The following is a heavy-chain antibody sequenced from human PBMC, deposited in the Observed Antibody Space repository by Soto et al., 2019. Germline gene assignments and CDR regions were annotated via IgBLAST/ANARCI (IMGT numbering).Heavy chain of an antibody. CDR1: GDSITSTDYY. CDR3: ARVTSGYYFFDY. V-gene: IGHV4-30-4*01. CDR2: IYHSGSS. J-gene: IGHJ4*02. Sequence: SETLSLTCTVSGDSITSTDYYWTWIRQPPGRGLEWIAYIYHSGSSYYSPSLRSRVTISVDTSKNQFSLKLNSVTATDTAVYYRARVTSGYYFFDYWGQGALVT. D-gene: IGHD3-22*01.